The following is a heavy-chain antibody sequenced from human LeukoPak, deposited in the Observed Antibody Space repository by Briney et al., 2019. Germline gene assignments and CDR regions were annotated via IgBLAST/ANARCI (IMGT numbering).Heavy chain of an antibody. J-gene: IGHJ4*02. Sequence: QPGGSLRLSCAASGFTFSSYAMNWVRQAPGKGLEWVSGISGRGGSIYYADSVTGRFTMSRDNSKNTLYLQMDSLRAEDTAVYYCAKDARVGDYDFWSGYSFFDYWGQGTLVTVSS. CDR2: ISGRGGSI. CDR3: AKDARVGDYDFWSGYSFFDY. V-gene: IGHV3-23*01. D-gene: IGHD3-3*01. CDR1: GFTFSSYA.